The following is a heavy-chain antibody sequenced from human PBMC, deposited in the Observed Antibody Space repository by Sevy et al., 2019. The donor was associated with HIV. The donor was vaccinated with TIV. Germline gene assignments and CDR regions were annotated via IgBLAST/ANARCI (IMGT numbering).Heavy chain of an antibody. Sequence: SQTLSLTCTVSGGSITSLYWNWIRQPPGKGLDWIANIYYNGHINYNPSLKSRVTFSLDTSKNQFSLRLSSVTAADTAMYYCAGENTWGRGYSWGQGTRVTVSS. D-gene: IGHD1-26*01. CDR1: GGSITSLY. CDR2: IYYNGHI. V-gene: IGHV4-59*08. CDR3: AGENTWGRGYS. J-gene: IGHJ4*02.